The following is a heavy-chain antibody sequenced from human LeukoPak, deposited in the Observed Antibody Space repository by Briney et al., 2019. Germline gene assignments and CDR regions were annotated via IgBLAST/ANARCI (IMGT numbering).Heavy chain of an antibody. D-gene: IGHD3-9*01. J-gene: IGHJ4*02. CDR3: ARDREETYHDILTGCFDQ. CDR2: ITGSGRST. Sequence: QTGGSLRLSCAASGFTFSTYAMNWVRQAPGKGLEWVSLITGSGRSTYYADSVKGRFTISRDTSKNTLYLEMNSLRAEDTAVYYCARDREETYHDILTGCFDQWGQGTLVTVSS. CDR1: GFTFSTYA. V-gene: IGHV3-23*01.